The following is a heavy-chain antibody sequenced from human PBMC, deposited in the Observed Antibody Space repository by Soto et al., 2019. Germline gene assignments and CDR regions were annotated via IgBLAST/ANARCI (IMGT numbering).Heavy chain of an antibody. CDR2: ISDTGTT. CDR3: AKGDGFYFEILPGSPTPYYLES. Sequence: QVQLQESGPGLVRPSQTLSLTCTVSGDSISSDTSHWNWIRENPGTGLEWIGYISDTGTTYYSPSLKRRVSISVDTSKNESSRNLTSVTAADTAVYFCAKGDGFYFEILPGSPTPYYLESWGQGTLVSVSS. V-gene: IGHV4-31*03. CDR1: GDSISSDTSH. D-gene: IGHD3-9*01. J-gene: IGHJ4*02.